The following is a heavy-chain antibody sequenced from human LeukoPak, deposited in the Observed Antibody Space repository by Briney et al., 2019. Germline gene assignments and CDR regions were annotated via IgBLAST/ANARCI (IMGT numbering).Heavy chain of an antibody. CDR2: IYYTGST. J-gene: IGHJ3*02. CDR1: GGSISSYY. V-gene: IGHV4-59*01. Sequence: SETLSLTCSVSGGSISSYYWSWIRQPPGKGLEWIGYIYYTGSTNYNPSLESRATISIDTSKKQLSPKLRSVTAADTAVYYCARDRRESSKPNDAFDIWGQGTMVTVSS. D-gene: IGHD4-11*01. CDR3: ARDRRESSKPNDAFDI.